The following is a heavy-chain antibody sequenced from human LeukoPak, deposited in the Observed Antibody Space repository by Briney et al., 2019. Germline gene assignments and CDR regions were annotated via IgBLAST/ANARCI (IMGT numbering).Heavy chain of an antibody. V-gene: IGHV3-21*01. D-gene: IGHD2-8*01. J-gene: IGHJ5*02. CDR3: ARGAYCTNGVCSNWFDP. CDR2: TSSSSYI. Sequence: VGGLRLSCAASGFTFSSYSMNWVRQAPGKRREWVSSTSSSSYIYYADSLKGRFTISIDNAKKSLYLQIKGLSAEDTAVYYCARGAYCTNGVCSNWFDPWGQGTLVAVSS. CDR1: GFTFSSYS.